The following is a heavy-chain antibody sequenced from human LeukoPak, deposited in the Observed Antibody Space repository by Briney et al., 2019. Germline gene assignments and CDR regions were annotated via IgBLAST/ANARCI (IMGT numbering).Heavy chain of an antibody. Sequence: GASVKVSCKASGCRFTTYGISWVRQAPGQGLEWMGWINAYSGNTDYTQNLQGRVTMATDTSTATAYMELRSLRSDDTAVYYCVLGECSSTSCYPRRDYWGQGTLVTVSS. D-gene: IGHD2-2*01. CDR1: GCRFTTYG. V-gene: IGHV1-18*01. CDR2: INAYSGNT. CDR3: VLGECSSTSCYPRRDY. J-gene: IGHJ4*02.